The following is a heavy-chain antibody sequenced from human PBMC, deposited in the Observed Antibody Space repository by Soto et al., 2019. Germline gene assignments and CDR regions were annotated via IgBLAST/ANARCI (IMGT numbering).Heavy chain of an antibody. Sequence: SETLSLTCTVPGGSISSGGYYWSWIRQHPGKGLEWIGYIYYSGSTYYNPSLKSRVTISVDTSKNQFSLKLTSVTAADTAVYYCARNMDTIGQENYYYGVDVWGQGTTVTVSS. D-gene: IGHD5-18*01. J-gene: IGHJ6*02. CDR1: GGSISSGGYY. V-gene: IGHV4-31*03. CDR3: ARNMDTIGQENYYYGVDV. CDR2: IYYSGST.